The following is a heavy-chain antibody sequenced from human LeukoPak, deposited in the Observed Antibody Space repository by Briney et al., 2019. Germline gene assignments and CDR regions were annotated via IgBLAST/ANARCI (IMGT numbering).Heavy chain of an antibody. CDR1: GGSFSGYY. CDR3: ARDGLNTMVRGKIHYNYMDV. CDR2: INHSGST. Sequence: SETLSLTCAVYGGSFSGYYWSWIRQPPGKGLEWIGEINHSGSTNYNPSLKSRGPISVEASKNKIPRKLSFMTAADTAVYDCARDGLNTMVRGKIHYNYMDVWGKGTTVSISS. D-gene: IGHD3-10*01. V-gene: IGHV4-34*01. J-gene: IGHJ6*03.